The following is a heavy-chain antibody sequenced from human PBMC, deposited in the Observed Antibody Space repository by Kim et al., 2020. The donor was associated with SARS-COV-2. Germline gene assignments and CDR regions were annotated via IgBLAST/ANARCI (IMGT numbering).Heavy chain of an antibody. V-gene: IGHV5-10-1*01. Sequence: GESLKISCKGSGYSFTSYWISWVRQMPGKGLEWMGRIDPSDSYTNYSPSFQGHVTISADKSISTAYLQWSSLKASDTAMYYCARAVDPLRGYYGMDVWGQGTTVTVSS. J-gene: IGHJ6*02. CDR3: ARAVDPLRGYYGMDV. CDR1: GYSFTSYW. D-gene: IGHD3-16*01. CDR2: IDPSDSYT.